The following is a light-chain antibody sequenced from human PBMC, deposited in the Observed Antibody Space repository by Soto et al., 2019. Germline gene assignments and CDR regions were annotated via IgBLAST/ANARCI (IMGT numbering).Light chain of an antibody. V-gene: IGLV2-8*01. CDR3: SSYAGSDNFV. J-gene: IGLJ1*01. CDR1: SSDVGANNDY. Sequence: QSVLTQPPSASGSPGQSVTISCTGTSSDVGANNDYVSWYQQHPGKASKLMIYEVSKRPPGVPDRFSGSKSGNTASLTVSGLQADDEADYYCSSYAGSDNFVFGTGTKVTVL. CDR2: EVS.